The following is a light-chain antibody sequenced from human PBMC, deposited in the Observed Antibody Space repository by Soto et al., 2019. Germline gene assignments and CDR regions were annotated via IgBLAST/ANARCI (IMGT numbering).Light chain of an antibody. CDR3: SSFAGRNNVV. Sequence: QSVLTRPPSASGSPGQSVTISCTGTNSDVGGYNYVSWYQHHPGKAPKLMIYEVSKRPSGVPDRFSGSKSGNTASLTVSGLQAEDEADYYCSSFAGRNNVVFGGGTKVTVL. V-gene: IGLV2-8*01. CDR2: EVS. CDR1: NSDVGGYNY. J-gene: IGLJ2*01.